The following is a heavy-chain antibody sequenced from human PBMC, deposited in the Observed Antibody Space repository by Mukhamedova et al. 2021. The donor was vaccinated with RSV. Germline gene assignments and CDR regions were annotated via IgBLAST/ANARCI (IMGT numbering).Heavy chain of an antibody. CDR3: AKAADAFDI. V-gene: IGHV3-9*01. J-gene: IGHJ3*02. Sequence: DYAMHWVRQAPGKGLEWVSGISWNSGSIGYADSVKDRFTISRDNAKNSLYLQMNSLRAEDTALYYCAKAADAFDIWGQGTMVTV. CDR1: DYA. CDR2: ISWNSGSI.